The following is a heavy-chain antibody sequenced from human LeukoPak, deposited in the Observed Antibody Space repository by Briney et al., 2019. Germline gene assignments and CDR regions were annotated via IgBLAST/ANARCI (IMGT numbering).Heavy chain of an antibody. J-gene: IGHJ6*02. Sequence: SETLSLTCTVSGGSISSGDYYWSWIRQPPGKGLEWIGYIYYSGSTYYNPSLKSRVTISADTSKNQFSLKLSSVTAADTAVYYCARHSGTMSDKGYYTIDVWGQGTTVTVSS. CDR2: IYYSGST. D-gene: IGHD3-22*01. CDR1: GGSISSGDYY. CDR3: ARHSGTMSDKGYYTIDV. V-gene: IGHV4-30-4*01.